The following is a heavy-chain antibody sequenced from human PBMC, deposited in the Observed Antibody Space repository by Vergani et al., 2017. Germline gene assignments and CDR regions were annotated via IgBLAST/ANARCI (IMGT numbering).Heavy chain of an antibody. CDR2: IYSGGST. CDR3: ARGSGSGWSDWYFDL. Sequence: EVQLVESGGGLIQPGGSLRLSCAASGFTVSSNYMSWVRQAPGKGLEWVSVIYSGGSTYYADSVKGRFTISRDNSKNTLFLQMNSLRAEDTAVYYCARGSGSGWSDWYFDLWGRGTLVTVSS. V-gene: IGHV3-53*01. D-gene: IGHD6-19*01. CDR1: GFTVSSNY. J-gene: IGHJ2*01.